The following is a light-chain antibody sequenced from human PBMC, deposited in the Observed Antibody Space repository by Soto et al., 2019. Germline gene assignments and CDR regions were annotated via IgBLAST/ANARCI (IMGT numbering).Light chain of an antibody. J-gene: IGLJ3*02. V-gene: IGLV1-40*01. CDR2: SNN. CDR1: SSNIGADYD. CDR3: LSYDDRLSGSGV. Sequence: QSVLTQPPSVSGAPGLRVTISCTGSSSNIGADYDVHWYQQIPGKAPKLLIYSNNKRPSGVPDRFSGSKSGTSASLAITGLQAEDEADYYCLSYDDRLSGSGVFGGATKVTVL.